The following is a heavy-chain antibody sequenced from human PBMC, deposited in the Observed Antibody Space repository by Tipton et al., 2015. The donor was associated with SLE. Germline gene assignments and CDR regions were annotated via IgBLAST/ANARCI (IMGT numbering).Heavy chain of an antibody. CDR2: INHSGST. Sequence: LRLSCAVYGGSFSGYYWSWIRQPPGKGLEWIGEINHSGSTNYNPSLKSRVTISVDTSKNQFPLKLSSVTAADTAVYYCARQGPLWYYYYYMDVWGKGTTVTVSS. V-gene: IGHV4-34*01. CDR3: ARQGPLWYYYYYMDV. CDR1: GGSFSGYY. D-gene: IGHD3-10*01. J-gene: IGHJ6*03.